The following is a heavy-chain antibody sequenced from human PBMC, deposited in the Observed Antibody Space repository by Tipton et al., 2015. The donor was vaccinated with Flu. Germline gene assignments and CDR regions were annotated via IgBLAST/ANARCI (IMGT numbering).Heavy chain of an antibody. CDR2: MSNDGSIQ. D-gene: IGHD3-3*01. Sequence: SLRLSCAASGFTFSSYGMHWVRQAPGKGLEWVAVMSNDGSIQDYADSVKGRFTISRDNSKNTLYLQMNSLRTEDTAVYYCAKGFWPTPVSFLTDYWGQGTLVTVSS. J-gene: IGHJ4*02. CDR3: AKGFWPTPVSFLTDY. V-gene: IGHV3-30*18. CDR1: GFTFSSYG.